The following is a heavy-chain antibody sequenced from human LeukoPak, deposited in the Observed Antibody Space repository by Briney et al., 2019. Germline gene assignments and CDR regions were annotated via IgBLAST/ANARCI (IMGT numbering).Heavy chain of an antibody. CDR3: AQEGPSGDGNAFDI. V-gene: IGHV3-48*01. CDR2: FSSSRSTI. CDR1: GFTFSSYS. J-gene: IGHJ3*02. Sequence: PGGSLRLSCAASGFTFSSYSMTWVRQAPGKGLEWVSYFSSSRSTIYYEDSVKGRFAISRDNAKNSLYLQMNSLRAEDTAVYCCAQEGPSGDGNAFDIWGQGTMVTVSS. D-gene: IGHD7-27*01.